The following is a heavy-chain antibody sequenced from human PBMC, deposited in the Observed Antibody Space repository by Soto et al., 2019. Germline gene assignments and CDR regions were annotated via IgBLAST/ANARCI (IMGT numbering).Heavy chain of an antibody. Sequence: QVQLVQSGAEVKKPGSSVKVSCKASGGTFSSYAISWVRQATGQGLEWMGGIIPIFGTANYAQKFQGRVKITADESTSPAYMELSRLRSEDTAVYYCARPARAVAGTNYFDYWGQGTLVTVSS. CDR3: ARPARAVAGTNYFDY. V-gene: IGHV1-69*01. CDR1: GGTFSSYA. CDR2: IIPIFGTA. J-gene: IGHJ4*02. D-gene: IGHD6-19*01.